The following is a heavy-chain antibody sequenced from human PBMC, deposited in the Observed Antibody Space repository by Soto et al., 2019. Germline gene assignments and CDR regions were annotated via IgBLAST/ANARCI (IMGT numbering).Heavy chain of an antibody. Sequence: SETLSLTCAFYCGSLSTYYWTWIRQPPGKGLEWIGEINQSGNTNYNPSLKSRVTISIDTSTNQFSLKLSSVTAADTAVYYCAREGAVTGPIDYWGQGTLVTVSS. CDR2: INQSGNT. J-gene: IGHJ4*02. CDR3: AREGAVTGPIDY. D-gene: IGHD6-19*01. CDR1: CGSLSTYY. V-gene: IGHV4-34*01.